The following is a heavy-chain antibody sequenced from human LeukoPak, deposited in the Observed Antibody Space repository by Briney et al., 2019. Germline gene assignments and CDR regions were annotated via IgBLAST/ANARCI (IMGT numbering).Heavy chain of an antibody. Sequence: SETLSLTCTVSAGSISSGSYYWSWIRQPAGKGLEWIGRIYTSGSTNYNPSLKSRVTISVDTYKNQFSLKLNSVTAADTAVYYCAMGGYYYYMDVWGKGTTVTISS. D-gene: IGHD3-16*01. J-gene: IGHJ6*03. CDR1: AGSISSGSYY. V-gene: IGHV4-61*02. CDR2: IYTSGST. CDR3: AMGGYYYYMDV.